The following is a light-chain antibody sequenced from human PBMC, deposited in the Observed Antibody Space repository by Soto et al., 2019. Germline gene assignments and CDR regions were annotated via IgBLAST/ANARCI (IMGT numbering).Light chain of an antibody. CDR3: QQSNDSPFT. J-gene: IGKJ3*01. CDR2: ATS. Sequence: DIQMTQSPSSLSASVGDRVTITCRTSQNINMYLNWYQQKPGRAPKLLIYATSTLESGVPSRFSGSGSGTDFILNISSLQPEDFATYYCQQSNDSPFTFGPGTKVDVK. CDR1: QNINMY. V-gene: IGKV1-39*01.